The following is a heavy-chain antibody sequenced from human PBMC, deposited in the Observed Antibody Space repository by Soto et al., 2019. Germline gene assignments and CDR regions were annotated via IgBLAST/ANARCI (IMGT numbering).Heavy chain of an antibody. V-gene: IGHV4-39*01. D-gene: IGHD3-3*01. J-gene: IGHJ4*02. Sequence: QLQLQESGPGLVKPSETLSLTCTVSGCSIISSSSYWGWIRQPPGKGLEWIGSINYSGSTYYNPSLKGLITISVDPSKNQFSLKLSSVTAADTAVYFCAKTGFWSEYRVVDYWGQGPMVTVSS. CDR2: INYSGST. CDR1: GCSIISSSSY. CDR3: AKTGFWSEYRVVDY.